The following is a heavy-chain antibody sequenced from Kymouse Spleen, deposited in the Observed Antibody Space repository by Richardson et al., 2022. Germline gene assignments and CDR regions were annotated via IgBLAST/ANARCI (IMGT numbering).Heavy chain of an antibody. J-gene: IGHJ4*02. Sequence: QVQLVESGGGVVQPGRSLRLSCAASGFTFSSYGMHWVRQAPGKGLEWVAVIWYDGSNKYYADSVKGRFTISRDNSKNTLYLQMNSLRAEDTAVYYCARDGEWGTGTTLDYWGQGTLVTVSS. CDR3: ARDGEWGTGTTLDY. CDR2: IWYDGSNK. CDR1: GFTFSSYG. D-gene: IGHD1-7*01. V-gene: IGHV3-33*01.